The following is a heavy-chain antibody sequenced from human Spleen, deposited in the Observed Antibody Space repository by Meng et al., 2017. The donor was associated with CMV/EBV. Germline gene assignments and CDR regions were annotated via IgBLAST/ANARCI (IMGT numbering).Heavy chain of an antibody. D-gene: IGHD3-3*01. V-gene: IGHV3-30*02. Sequence: GESLKISCAASGFTFSSYGMHWVRQAPGKGLEWVAFIRYDGSNKYYADSVKGRFTISRDNSKNTLYLQMNSLRAEDTAVYYCAKITIFGVASQPDWFDPSGQGTLVTVSS. CDR1: GFTFSSYG. CDR2: IRYDGSNK. CDR3: AKITIFGVASQPDWFDP. J-gene: IGHJ5*02.